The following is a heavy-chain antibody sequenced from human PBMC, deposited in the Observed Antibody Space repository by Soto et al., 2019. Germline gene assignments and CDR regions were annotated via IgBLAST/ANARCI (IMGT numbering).Heavy chain of an antibody. J-gene: IGHJ6*02. CDR2: IYYSGST. V-gene: IGHV4-31*03. CDR3: AGDQARGDSSSWYGLSYYYYYGMDV. D-gene: IGHD6-13*01. CDR1: GGSISSGGYY. Sequence: SETLSLTCTVSGGSISSGGYYWSWIRQHPGKGLEWIGYIYYSGSTYYNPSLKSRVTISVDTSKNQFSLKLSSVTAADTAVYYCAGDQARGDSSSWYGLSYYYYYGMDVWGQGTTVTVSS.